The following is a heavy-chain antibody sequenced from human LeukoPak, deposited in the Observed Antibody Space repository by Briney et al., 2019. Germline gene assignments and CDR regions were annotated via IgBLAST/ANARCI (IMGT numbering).Heavy chain of an antibody. CDR2: ISVNGGTT. J-gene: IGHJ4*02. D-gene: IGHD2-2*01. CDR1: GFTFSSYA. Sequence: GGSLRLSCAASGFTFSSYAMTWVRQAPGKGLEWVSSISVNGGTTYYADSVKGRFTISRDSSKNTLYLQMNSLRAEDTAVYYCAKGPAAIPLIDYWGQGTLVTVSS. V-gene: IGHV3-23*01. CDR3: AKGPAAIPLIDY.